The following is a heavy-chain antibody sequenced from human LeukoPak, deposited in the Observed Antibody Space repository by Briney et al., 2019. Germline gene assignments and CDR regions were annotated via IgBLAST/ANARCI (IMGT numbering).Heavy chain of an antibody. CDR3: GRFGYVAGVDL. J-gene: IGHJ4*02. V-gene: IGHV3-7*01. CDR1: GFSLSTYW. D-gene: IGHD6-19*01. CDR2: INPGGTET. Sequence: PGGSLRLSCAASGFSLSTYWVTWVRQAPGTGLEWVANINPGGTETYYVEPVKGRLTISRDNAKNLVYLQMNSLRAEDSAVYHCGRFGYVAGVDLWGQGTLVNVSS.